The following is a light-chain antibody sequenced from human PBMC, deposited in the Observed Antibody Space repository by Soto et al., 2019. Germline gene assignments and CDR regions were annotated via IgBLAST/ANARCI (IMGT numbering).Light chain of an antibody. CDR3: QQRTNWLT. Sequence: EIVLTQSPATLSLSPGERATLSCRASESVSDYIAWNQQKPGQPPRLVIYDTSTRATGVPARFSGSGSGTDFTLTISSLEPEDFAVYYCQQRTNWLTFGGGTKVEIK. CDR1: ESVSDY. V-gene: IGKV3-11*01. CDR2: DTS. J-gene: IGKJ4*01.